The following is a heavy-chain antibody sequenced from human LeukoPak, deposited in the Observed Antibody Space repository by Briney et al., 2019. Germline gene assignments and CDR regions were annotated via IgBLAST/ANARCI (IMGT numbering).Heavy chain of an antibody. CDR1: GYTSTSYY. J-gene: IGHJ4*02. D-gene: IGHD3-3*01. Sequence: ASVKVSCKASGYTSTSYYMHWVRQAPGQGLEWMGIINPSGGSTSYAQKFQGRVTMTRDTSTSTVYMELSSLRSEDTAVYYCARGRKSLRFLEWLFHFDYWGQGTLVTVSS. CDR3: ARGRKSLRFLEWLFHFDY. CDR2: INPSGGST. V-gene: IGHV1-46*01.